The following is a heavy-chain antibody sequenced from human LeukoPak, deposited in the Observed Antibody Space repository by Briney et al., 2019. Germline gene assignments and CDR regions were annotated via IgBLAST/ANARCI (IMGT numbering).Heavy chain of an antibody. J-gene: IGHJ4*02. CDR2: INHSGST. D-gene: IGHD3-22*01. Sequence: PSETLSLTCAVSGGSFSGYYWSWIRQPPRKGLEWIGEINHSGSTNYNPSLKSRVTISVDTSKNQFSLKMSSVTAADTAVYYRARGIRGYSYYFDYWGQGTLVTVSS. CDR1: GGSFSGYY. V-gene: IGHV4-34*01. CDR3: ARGIRGYSYYFDY.